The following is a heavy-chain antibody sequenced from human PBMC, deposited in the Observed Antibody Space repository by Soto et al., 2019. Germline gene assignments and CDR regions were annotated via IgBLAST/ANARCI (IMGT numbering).Heavy chain of an antibody. CDR2: ISGSGGST. CDR3: AKDAADYDFWSGYAPIFDY. V-gene: IGHV3-23*01. J-gene: IGHJ4*02. Sequence: EVQLLESGGGLVQPGGSLRLSCAASGFTFSSYAMSWVRQAPGKGLEWVSAISGSGGSTYYADSVNGRFTISRDNSKNTLYLQMNSLRAEDTAVYYCAKDAADYDFWSGYAPIFDYWGQGTLVTVSS. CDR1: GFTFSSYA. D-gene: IGHD3-3*01.